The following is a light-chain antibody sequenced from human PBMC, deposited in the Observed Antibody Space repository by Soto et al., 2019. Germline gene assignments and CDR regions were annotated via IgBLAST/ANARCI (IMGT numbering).Light chain of an antibody. CDR3: QQLNSYPLT. CDR1: QGISSY. Sequence: IPMTQSPSSLSASVEDRVTITCRASQGISSYLAWYQQKPGKAPKLLIYAASTLQSGVTSRFSGSGSGTDFTLTISSLQPEDFATYYCQQLNSYPLTFGGGTKVEIK. V-gene: IGKV1-9*01. J-gene: IGKJ4*01. CDR2: AAS.